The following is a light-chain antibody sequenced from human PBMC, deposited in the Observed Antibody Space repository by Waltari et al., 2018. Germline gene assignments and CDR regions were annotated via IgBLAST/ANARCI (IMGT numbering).Light chain of an antibody. J-gene: IGKJ2*01. Sequence: DIVMTQSPDSLAVSLGERATINCKSSQSVLYSSNNNNYLAWYQQKPGQPPNLLIYWASTRESWFPDRFRCSGSGTDFTLTISSLQAEDVAVYYCQQYYSTPYTFGQGTKLEIK. CDR2: WAS. CDR3: QQYYSTPYT. CDR1: QSVLYSSNNNNY. V-gene: IGKV4-1*01.